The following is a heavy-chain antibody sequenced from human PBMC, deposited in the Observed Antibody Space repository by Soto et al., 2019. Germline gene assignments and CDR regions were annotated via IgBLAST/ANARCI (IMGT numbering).Heavy chain of an antibody. CDR3: ARAVGLLWFER. V-gene: IGHV4-31*03. J-gene: IGHJ5*02. CDR2: IYHSGST. CDR1: GGSISSGGYY. D-gene: IGHD3-10*01. Sequence: PSETLSLTCTVSGGSISSGGYYWSWIRQHTGKGLEWIGYIYHSGSTYYNPSLKSRVTISVDTSKNQFSLKLSSVTAADTAVYYCARAVGLLWFERWGQGTLVTVSS.